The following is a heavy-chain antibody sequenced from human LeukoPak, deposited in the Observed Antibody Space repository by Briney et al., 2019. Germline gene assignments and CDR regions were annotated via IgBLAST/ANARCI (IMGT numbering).Heavy chain of an antibody. CDR3: AKAKTSIAAAATDDY. D-gene: IGHD6-13*01. J-gene: IGHJ4*02. CDR2: ISGSGGST. Sequence: GGSLRLSCAASGFTFSSYGMSWVRQAPGKGLEWVSAISGSGGSTYYADSVKGRFTISRDNSKNTLYLQMNSLRAEDTAVYYCAKAKTSIAAAATDDYWGQGTLVTVSS. CDR1: GFTFSSYG. V-gene: IGHV3-23*01.